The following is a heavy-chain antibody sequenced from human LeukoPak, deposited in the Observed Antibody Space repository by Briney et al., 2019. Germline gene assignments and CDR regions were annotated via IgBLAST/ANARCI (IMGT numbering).Heavy chain of an antibody. V-gene: IGHV3-48*03. CDR1: GFTFSSYE. J-gene: IGHJ4*02. Sequence: GGSLRLSCAASGFTFSSYEMNWVRQAPGKGLEWVSYISSSGNTIYYADSVKGRFTISRDNAKKSLYLQMNSLRAEDTALYYCARTNYYDISGYDYWGQGTLVTVSS. CDR3: ARTNYYDISGYDY. CDR2: ISSSGNTI. D-gene: IGHD3-22*01.